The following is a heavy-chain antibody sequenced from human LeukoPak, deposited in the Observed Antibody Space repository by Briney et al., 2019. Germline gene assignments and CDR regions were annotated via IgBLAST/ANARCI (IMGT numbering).Heavy chain of an antibody. CDR2: IIPILGIA. V-gene: IGHV1-69*04. J-gene: IGHJ4*02. CDR3: ARDHGDYGGGFDY. CDR1: GGTFSSYA. Sequence: SVKVSCKASGGTFSSYAISWVRQAPGRGLEWMGRIIPILGIANYAQKFQGRVTITADKSTSTAYMELSSLRSEDTAVYYCARDHGDYGGGFDYWGQGTLVTVSS. D-gene: IGHD4-17*01.